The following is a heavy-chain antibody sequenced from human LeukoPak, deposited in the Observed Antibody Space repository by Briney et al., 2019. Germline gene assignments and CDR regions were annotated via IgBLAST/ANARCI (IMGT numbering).Heavy chain of an antibody. V-gene: IGHV3-30*02. CDR1: GFTFNTYG. CDR2: IRPDGSNK. J-gene: IGHJ4*02. D-gene: IGHD2-15*01. CDR3: AREVYCSGGSCYEDY. Sequence: GGSLRLSCAASGFTFNTYGMHWVRQAPGKGLEWVAFIRPDGSNKYYADSVRGRFTISRDNSQNTLHLQMNSLRAEDTAVYYCAREVYCSGGSCYEDYWGQGTLVTVSS.